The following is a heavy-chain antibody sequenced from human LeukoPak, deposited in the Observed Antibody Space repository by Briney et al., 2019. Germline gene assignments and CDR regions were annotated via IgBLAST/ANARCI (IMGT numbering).Heavy chain of an antibody. CDR3: ARVQWLVDAFDI. Sequence: ASVKVSCKASGGTFSSYAISWVRQAPGQGLEWMGGIIPIFGTANYAQKFQGRVTITADESTSTAYMELSSLRSEDTAVYYCARVQWLVDAFDIWGQGTTVTVPS. J-gene: IGHJ3*02. D-gene: IGHD6-19*01. V-gene: IGHV1-69*13. CDR2: IIPIFGTA. CDR1: GGTFSSYA.